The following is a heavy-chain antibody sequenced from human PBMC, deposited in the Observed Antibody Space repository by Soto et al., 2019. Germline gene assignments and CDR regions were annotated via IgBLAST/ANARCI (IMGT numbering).Heavy chain of an antibody. Sequence: SETLSLTCTVSGGAISSSSYYWGWIRQPPGKGLEWIGSIYYSGSTYYNPSLKSRVTISVDTSKNQFSLKLSSVTAADTAVYYCARHPGVDFWSGYYIDYWGQGTLVTVSS. CDR2: IYYSGST. CDR3: ARHPGVDFWSGYYIDY. CDR1: GGAISSSSYY. D-gene: IGHD3-3*01. V-gene: IGHV4-39*01. J-gene: IGHJ4*02.